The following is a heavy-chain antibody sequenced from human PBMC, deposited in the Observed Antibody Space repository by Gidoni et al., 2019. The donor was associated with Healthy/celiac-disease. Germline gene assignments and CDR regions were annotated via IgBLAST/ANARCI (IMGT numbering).Heavy chain of an antibody. CDR1: GLTFSNAW. CDR2: IKSKTDGGTT. J-gene: IGHJ4*02. D-gene: IGHD3-10*01. CDR3: TLASQDVWFGEYFDY. Sequence: EVQLVESGGGLVKPGGSLRLSCAASGLTFSNAWMSGVRQAPGKGLEWVGRIKSKTDGGTTDYAAPVKGRFTISRDDSKNTLYLQMNSLKTEDTAVYYCTLASQDVWFGEYFDYWGQGTLVTVSS. V-gene: IGHV3-15*01.